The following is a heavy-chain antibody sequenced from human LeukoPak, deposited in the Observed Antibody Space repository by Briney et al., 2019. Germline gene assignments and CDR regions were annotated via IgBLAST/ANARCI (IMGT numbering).Heavy chain of an antibody. CDR1: VYTFTGYY. CDR2: INPNSGGT. J-gene: IGHJ4*02. CDR3: ARVQRIVGATTRDY. Sequence: ASVKVSCKASVYTFTGYYMQWVRQAPGQGLEWMGWINPNSGGTNYAQKFQGWVTMTTDTSTSTAYMELRSLRSDDTAVYYCARVQRIVGATTRDYWGQGTLVTVSS. D-gene: IGHD1-26*01. V-gene: IGHV1-2*04.